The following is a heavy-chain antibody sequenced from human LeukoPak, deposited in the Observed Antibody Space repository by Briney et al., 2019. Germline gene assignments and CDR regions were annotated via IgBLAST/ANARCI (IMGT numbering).Heavy chain of an antibody. CDR3: VRGQIDLLRNYFDS. CDR2: IYTAGNT. Sequence: GGSLRLSCAASGFIVSHKYMAWVRQAPGKGLEWLSIIYTAGNTVSAESVKGRFIISRDNSRNTVHLQMNSLRDDDTAVYYCVRGQIDLLRNYFDSWGPGTLVAVSS. D-gene: IGHD3-22*01. V-gene: IGHV3-66*01. CDR1: GFIVSHKY. J-gene: IGHJ4*02.